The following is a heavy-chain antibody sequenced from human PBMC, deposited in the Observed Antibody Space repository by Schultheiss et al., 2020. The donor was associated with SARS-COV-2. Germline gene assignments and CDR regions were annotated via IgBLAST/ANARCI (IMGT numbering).Heavy chain of an antibody. J-gene: IGHJ4*02. D-gene: IGHD3-22*01. CDR3: ARGQYYSDSTGYYYLHY. CDR1: GGSISSYY. V-gene: IGHV4-59*12. CDR2: IYYSGST. Sequence: SETLSLTCTVSGGSISSYYWSWIRQPPGKGLEWIGYIYYSGSTYYNPSLKSRVTISVDRSKNQFSLKLSSVTAADTAVYYCARGQYYSDSTGYYYLHYWGQGTLVTVSS.